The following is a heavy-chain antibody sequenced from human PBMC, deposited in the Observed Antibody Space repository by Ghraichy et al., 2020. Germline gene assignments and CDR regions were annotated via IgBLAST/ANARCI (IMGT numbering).Heavy chain of an antibody. V-gene: IGHV3-15*01. J-gene: IGHJ4*02. CDR3: TTGENIVVVPADDY. D-gene: IGHD2-2*01. CDR2: IKSKTDGGTT. Sequence: LSLTCAASGFTFSNAWMSWVRQAPGKGLEWVGRIKSKTDGGTTDYAAPVKGRFTISRDDSKNTLYLQMNSLKTEDTAVYYCTTGENIVVVPADDYWGQGTLVTVSS. CDR1: GFTFSNAW.